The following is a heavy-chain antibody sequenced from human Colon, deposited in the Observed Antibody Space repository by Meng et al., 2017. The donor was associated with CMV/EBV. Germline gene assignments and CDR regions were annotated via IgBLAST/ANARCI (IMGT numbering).Heavy chain of an antibody. CDR2: ISSSGSTI. Sequence: GESLKISCAASGFTFSSYEMNWVRQAPGKGLEWIAYISSSGSTIFYTDSVKGRFTISRDNAEKSLYLQMNSLRVEDTAVYFCARDGFAAAFFDSWGQGTLVTVSS. CDR3: ARDGFAAAFFDS. D-gene: IGHD2-2*01. J-gene: IGHJ4*02. CDR1: GFTFSSYE. V-gene: IGHV3-48*03.